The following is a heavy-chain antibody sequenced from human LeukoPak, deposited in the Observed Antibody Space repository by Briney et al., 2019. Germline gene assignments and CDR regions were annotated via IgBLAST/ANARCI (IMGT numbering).Heavy chain of an antibody. Sequence: SETLSLTCAVYGGSFSGYYWSWIRQPPGKGLEWIGEINHSGSTNYNPSLKSRVTISVDTSKNQFSLKLSSVTAADTAVYYCARGPSNLYYYDSSGYETFDYWGQGTLVTVSS. CDR1: GGSFSGYY. CDR2: INHSGST. J-gene: IGHJ4*02. V-gene: IGHV4-34*01. D-gene: IGHD3-22*01. CDR3: ARGPSNLYYYDSSGYETFDY.